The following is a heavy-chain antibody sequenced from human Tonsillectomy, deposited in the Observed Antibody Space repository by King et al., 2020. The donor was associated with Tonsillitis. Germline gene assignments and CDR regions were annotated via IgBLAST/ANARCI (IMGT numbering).Heavy chain of an antibody. D-gene: IGHD2/OR15-2a*01. CDR3: VRGTTIPGTDY. Sequence: VQLVESGGGLVQPGGSLRLSCAASGFTFNSYWMNWFRQAPGKGLEWVANIKEDGSETYYVGSVRGRFTISRDNANNSLSLQMNSLRGEDTAVYYCVRGTTIPGTDYWGQGTLVIVSS. V-gene: IGHV3-7*01. CDR1: GFTFNSYW. J-gene: IGHJ4*02. CDR2: IKEDGSET.